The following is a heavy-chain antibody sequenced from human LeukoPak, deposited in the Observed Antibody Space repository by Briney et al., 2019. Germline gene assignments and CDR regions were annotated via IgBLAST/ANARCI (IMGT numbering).Heavy chain of an antibody. J-gene: IGHJ5*02. CDR3: ARSGRRGSKVWFDP. V-gene: IGHV1-69*04. Sequence: GASVKVSCKASGGTFSSYAIIWVRQAPGQGLEWMGRIIPILGIANYAQKFQGRVTITADKSTSTAYMELSSLRSEDTAVYYCARSGRRGSKVWFDPWGQGTLVTVSS. CDR2: IIPILGIA. CDR1: GGTFSSYA. D-gene: IGHD2-2*01.